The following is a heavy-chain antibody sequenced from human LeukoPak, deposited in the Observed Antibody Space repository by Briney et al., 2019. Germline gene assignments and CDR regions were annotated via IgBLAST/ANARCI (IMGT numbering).Heavy chain of an antibody. D-gene: IGHD1-26*01. CDR1: GGSISSYY. V-gene: IGHV4-59*01. Sequence: SGTLSLTCTVSGGSISSYYWSWIRQPPGKGLEWIGYIYYSGSTNYNPSLKSRVTISVDTSKNQFSLKLSSVTAADTAVYYCARALALGQLLFDYWGQGTLVTVSS. J-gene: IGHJ4*02. CDR2: IYYSGST. CDR3: ARALALGQLLFDY.